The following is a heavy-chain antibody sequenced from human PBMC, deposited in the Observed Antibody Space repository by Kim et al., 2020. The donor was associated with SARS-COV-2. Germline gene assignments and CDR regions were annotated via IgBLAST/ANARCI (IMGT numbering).Heavy chain of an antibody. Sequence: GGSLRLSCAASGFTFSSYSMNWVRQAPGKGLEWVSAISSSSSYIYYADSVKGRFTISRDNAKNTLYLQMNSLRAEDTAVYYCASTRGGDSGWPLDYWGQGTLVTVSS. J-gene: IGHJ4*02. CDR3: ASTRGGDSGWPLDY. CDR2: ISSSSSYI. CDR1: GFTFSSYS. V-gene: IGHV3-21*01. D-gene: IGHD6-19*01.